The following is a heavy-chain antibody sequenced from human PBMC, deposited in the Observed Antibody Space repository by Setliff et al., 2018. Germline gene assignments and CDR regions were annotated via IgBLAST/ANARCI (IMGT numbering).Heavy chain of an antibody. V-gene: IGHV4-34*01. CDR1: GGSFSGYY. D-gene: IGHD1-26*01. Sequence: PSETLSLTCAVYGGSFSGYYWSWIRQPPGKGLEWIGEINHSGSTNYNPSLKSRVTISVDTSKNQFSLKLSSVTAADTAVYYCAREGGGSYLNWYFDLWGRGTLVTVSS. CDR2: INHSGST. J-gene: IGHJ2*01. CDR3: AREGGGSYLNWYFDL.